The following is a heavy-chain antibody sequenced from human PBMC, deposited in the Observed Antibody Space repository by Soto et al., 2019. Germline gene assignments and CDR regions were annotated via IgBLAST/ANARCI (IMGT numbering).Heavy chain of an antibody. J-gene: IGHJ5*02. V-gene: IGHV1-18*01. CDR1: GYTYTSYG. CDR2: ISAYNGNT. D-gene: IGHD3-3*01. CDR3: ARRDYDFWSGYYSNWFDP. Sequence: SVKVSCKDSGYTYTSYGSSWVRQAPGQGLEWMGWISAYNGNTNYAQKLQGRVTMTTDTSTSTAYMELRSLRSDDTAVYYCARRDYDFWSGYYSNWFDPWGQGTLVTVSS.